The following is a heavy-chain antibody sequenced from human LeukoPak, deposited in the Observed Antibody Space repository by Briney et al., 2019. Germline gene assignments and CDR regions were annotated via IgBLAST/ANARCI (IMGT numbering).Heavy chain of an antibody. V-gene: IGHV4-59*01. CDR1: GASISSYY. D-gene: IGHD3-3*01. CDR3: ARDYDFWSGYGMDV. J-gene: IGHJ6*02. CDR2: IYYSGST. Sequence: SETLSLTCTVSGASISSYYWSWIRQPPGKGLEWIGYIYYSGSTNYNPSLKSRVTISVDTSKNQFSLKLSSVTAADTAVYYCARDYDFWSGYGMDVWGQGTTVTVSS.